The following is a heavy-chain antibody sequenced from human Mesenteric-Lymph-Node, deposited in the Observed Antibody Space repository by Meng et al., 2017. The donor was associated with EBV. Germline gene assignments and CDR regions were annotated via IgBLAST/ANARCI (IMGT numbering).Heavy chain of an antibody. CDR3: AHYYDFWSGYTPQNWFDP. D-gene: IGHD3-3*01. J-gene: IGHJ5*02. CDR2: ISWDDNK. Sequence: HISLTGSGSTLCTPTQTLTRTCTFSGFSLSTSGVGVGWIRQPPGKALEWLALISWDDNKRYSPSLKNRLTISRDTSKNQVVLTMTNMDPVDTATYYCAHYYDFWSGYTPQNWFDPWGQGTLVTVSS. CDR1: GFSLSTSGVG. V-gene: IGHV2-5*02.